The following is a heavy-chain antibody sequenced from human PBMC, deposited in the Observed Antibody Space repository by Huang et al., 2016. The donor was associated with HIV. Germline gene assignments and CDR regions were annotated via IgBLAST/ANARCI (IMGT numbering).Heavy chain of an antibody. CDR1: GFSFSTYG. Sequence: VQLVESGGGVVQPGRSLRLACAASGFSFSTYGLHWVRQARGKGLEWGAVISYDGSNKYYAHSVKGRFTISRDTSENKVYLQMNSLRHEDTAVYYCAKDGADEEWDIDYWGQGTLVTVSS. CDR2: ISYDGSNK. J-gene: IGHJ4*02. CDR3: AKDGADEEWDIDY. V-gene: IGHV3-30*18. D-gene: IGHD1-26*01.